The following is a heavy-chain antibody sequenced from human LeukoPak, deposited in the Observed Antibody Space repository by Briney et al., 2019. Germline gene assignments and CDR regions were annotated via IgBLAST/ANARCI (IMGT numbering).Heavy chain of an antibody. CDR3: AKYSGYNLGWGFDY. V-gene: IGHV1-69*05. J-gene: IGHJ4*02. CDR1: GGTFSSYA. D-gene: IGHD5-24*01. CDR2: IIPIFGTA. Sequence: SVKVSCKASGGTFSSYAISWVRQAPGQGLEWMGGIIPIFGTANYAQKFQGRVTITTDESTSTAYMELSSLRAEDTAVYYCAKYSGYNLGWGFDYWGQGTLVTVSS.